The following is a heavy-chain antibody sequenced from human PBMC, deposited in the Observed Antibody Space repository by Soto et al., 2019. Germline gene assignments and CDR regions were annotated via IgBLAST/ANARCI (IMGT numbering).Heavy chain of an antibody. D-gene: IGHD2-15*01. V-gene: IGHV4-39*01. J-gene: IGHJ4*02. CDR1: GGSITINNYY. Sequence: QLQLQESGPGLVKPSETLSLTCSVSGGSITINNYYWGWIRQPPGKGLEWIASIYYTGTTYYSPPLKSRATISIDTSKNQFSLRLTSVTAADTAVYYCAKIFGSFDDHFEGWGQGMLVTVSS. CDR3: AKIFGSFDDHFEG. CDR2: IYYTGTT.